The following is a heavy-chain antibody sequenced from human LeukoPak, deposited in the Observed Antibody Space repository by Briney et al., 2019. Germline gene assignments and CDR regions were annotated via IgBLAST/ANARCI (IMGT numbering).Heavy chain of an antibody. CDR3: ARSPFVGGVGATSWYFDL. CDR2: IYSSANI. Sequence: SETLSLTCTVSGASITSYYCTWIRQPPGKELEWIGNIYSSANINFNPSLKSRVTISLDASKSHFSLKLNSVSAADTAIYYCARSPFVGGVGATSWYFDLWGRGALVTVSS. CDR1: GASITSYY. J-gene: IGHJ2*01. D-gene: IGHD1-26*01. V-gene: IGHV4-4*08.